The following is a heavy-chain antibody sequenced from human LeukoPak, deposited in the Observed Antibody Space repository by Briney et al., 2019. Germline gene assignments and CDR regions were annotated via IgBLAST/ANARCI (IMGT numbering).Heavy chain of an antibody. CDR2: ISGSGDST. CDR1: GFTFSSYA. J-gene: IGHJ4*02. D-gene: IGHD2/OR15-2a*01. V-gene: IGHV3-23*01. Sequence: GGSLRLSCAASGFTFSSYAMSWVRQAPGRGLEWVSTISGSGDSTYYADSVKGRFTISRDNSRNTLYLQMNSLIAEDTAVYYCAKQSTFYGPFDYWGQGTLVTVSS. CDR3: AKQSTFYGPFDY.